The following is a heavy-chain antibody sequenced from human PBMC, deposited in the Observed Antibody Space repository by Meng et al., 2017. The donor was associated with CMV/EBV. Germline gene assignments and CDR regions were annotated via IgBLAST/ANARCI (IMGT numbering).Heavy chain of an antibody. J-gene: IGHJ5*02. CDR1: GSVTGYY. CDR3: ARASPPFWSGRRGFFDP. CDR2: INPSGTT. V-gene: IGHV4-34*01. Sequence: GSVTGYYWGWIRQSPGRGLEWIGEINPSGTTNYNPSLKSRVTISEDTSKNQFSLKLRSVTAADTAVYYCARASPPFWSGRRGFFDPWGQGTLVTVSS. D-gene: IGHD3-3*01.